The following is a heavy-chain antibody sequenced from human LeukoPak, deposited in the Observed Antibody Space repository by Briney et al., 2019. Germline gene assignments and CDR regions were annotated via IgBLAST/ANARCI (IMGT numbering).Heavy chain of an antibody. J-gene: IGHJ6*03. CDR3: ARRAYDYSQGTFWPNYYYMDV. CDR1: GGSISSGGYS. D-gene: IGHD4-11*01. V-gene: IGHV4-30-4*07. CDR2: IYYTGST. Sequence: SQTLSLTCAVSGGSISSGGYSWSWIRQPPGKGLEWIGYIYYTGSTYYNPSLKSRVTISIDTSKNQFSLKLSSVTAADTAVYYCARRAYDYSQGTFWPNYYYMDVWGKGTTVTVSS.